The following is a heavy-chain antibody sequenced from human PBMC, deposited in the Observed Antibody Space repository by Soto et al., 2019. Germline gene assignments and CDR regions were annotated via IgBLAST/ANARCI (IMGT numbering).Heavy chain of an antibody. D-gene: IGHD4-4*01. CDR1: GFTFSSYA. CDR3: AKDRTYSNYGFDY. Sequence: AGGSLRLSCAASGFTFSSYAMSWVRQAPGKGLEWVSAISGSGGSTYYADSVKGRFTISRDNSKNTLYLQMNSLRAEDTAVYYCAKDRTYSNYGFDYWGQGTLVTVSS. J-gene: IGHJ4*02. V-gene: IGHV3-23*01. CDR2: ISGSGGST.